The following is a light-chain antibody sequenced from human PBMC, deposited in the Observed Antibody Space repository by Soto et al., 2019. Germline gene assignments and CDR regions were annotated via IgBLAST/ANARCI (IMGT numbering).Light chain of an antibody. Sequence: QSALTQPASVSGSPGQSITISCTGTSSDVGNYNLVSWYQQDPGKAPKLMIYDVSKRPSGVSNRFSGSKSGKTACLTISGLQAEDGADYYCCSYAGSSTWVFGGGTKVTVL. V-gene: IGLV2-23*02. CDR3: CSYAGSSTWV. J-gene: IGLJ3*02. CDR2: DVS. CDR1: SSDVGNYNL.